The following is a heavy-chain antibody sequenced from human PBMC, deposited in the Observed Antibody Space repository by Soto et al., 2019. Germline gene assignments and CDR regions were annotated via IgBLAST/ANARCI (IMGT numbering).Heavy chain of an antibody. CDR3: ARDRYSSSWYLSWYFDL. CDR2: INPSGGST. CDR1: GYTFTSYY. Sequence: QVQLVQSGAEVTKPGASVKVSCKAYGYTFTSYYMHWVRQAPGQGLEWMGIINPSGGSTSYAQKFQGRVTMTRDTSTSTVYMELSSLRSEDTAVYYCARDRYSSSWYLSWYFDLWGRGTLVTVSS. J-gene: IGHJ2*01. V-gene: IGHV1-46*01. D-gene: IGHD6-13*01.